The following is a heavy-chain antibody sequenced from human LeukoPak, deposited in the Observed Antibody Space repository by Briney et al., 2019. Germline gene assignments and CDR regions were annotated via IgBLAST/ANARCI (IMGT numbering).Heavy chain of an antibody. Sequence: ASVKVSCKASGYTFTSYYMHWVRQAPGQGLEWMGIINPSGGSTSYAQKFQGRVTMTRDMSTSTVYMELSSLRSEDTAVYYCARDGAYYDSSGQDAFDIWGQGTMVTVSS. CDR1: GYTFTSYY. CDR3: ARDGAYYDSSGQDAFDI. J-gene: IGHJ3*02. V-gene: IGHV1-46*01. D-gene: IGHD3-22*01. CDR2: INPSGGST.